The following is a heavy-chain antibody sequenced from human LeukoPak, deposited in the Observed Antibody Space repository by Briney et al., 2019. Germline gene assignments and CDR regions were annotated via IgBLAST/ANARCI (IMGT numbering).Heavy chain of an antibody. J-gene: IGHJ6*03. D-gene: IGHD2-2*01. V-gene: IGHV1-69*05. Sequence: GASVKVSCKASGGTFSSYAISWVRQAPGQGLEWMGGIIPIFGTANYAQKFQGRVTITTDESTSTAYMELSSLRSEDTAVYYCARGRYQLLLGYYYYYMDVWGKGTTVTVSS. CDR3: ARGRYQLLLGYYYYYMDV. CDR2: IIPIFGTA. CDR1: GGTFSSYA.